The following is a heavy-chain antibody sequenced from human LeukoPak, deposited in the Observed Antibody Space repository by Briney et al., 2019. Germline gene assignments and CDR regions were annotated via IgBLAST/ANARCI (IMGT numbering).Heavy chain of an antibody. J-gene: IGHJ4*02. CDR2: ISYDGSNK. CDR1: GFTFSSYT. CDR3: ARDYYNSSGYYQGNY. V-gene: IGHV3-30-3*01. Sequence: GGSLRLSCAASGFTFSSYTMHWVRQAPGKGLEWVAVISYDGSNKYYADSVKGRFTISRDNSKNTLYLQMNSLKADDTAGYYCARDYYNSSGYYQGNYWGQGTLVTVSS. D-gene: IGHD3-22*01.